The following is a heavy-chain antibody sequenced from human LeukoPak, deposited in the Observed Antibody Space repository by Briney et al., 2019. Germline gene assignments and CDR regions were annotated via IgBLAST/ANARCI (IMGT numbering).Heavy chain of an antibody. CDR2: LRESGGGT. D-gene: IGHD2-15*01. Sequence: GGSLRLSCSASGINFNIAWMSWVRQAPGRGLEWVSGLRESGGGTYYTDSVKGRFTISRDNSKNTLYLQMNSLRPEDRAVYYCAKDPGYCSGGSCYFLPLDYWGQGTLVTVSS. CDR3: AKDPGYCSGGSCYFLPLDY. CDR1: GINFNIAW. J-gene: IGHJ4*02. V-gene: IGHV3-23*01.